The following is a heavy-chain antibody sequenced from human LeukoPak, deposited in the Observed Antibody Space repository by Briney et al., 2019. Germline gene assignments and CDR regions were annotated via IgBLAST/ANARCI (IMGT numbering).Heavy chain of an antibody. J-gene: IGHJ6*02. CDR1: GYTFTSYG. V-gene: IGHV1-18*01. CDR2: ISAYNGNT. Sequence: ASVKVSCKASGYTFTSYGISWVRQAPGQGLEWMGWISAYNGNTNYAQKLQGRVTMTTDTSTSTAYMELRSLRSDDTAVYYCARVEGSGSLYYYYGMDVWGQGTTVTVSS. CDR3: ARVEGSGSLYYYYGMDV. D-gene: IGHD3-10*01.